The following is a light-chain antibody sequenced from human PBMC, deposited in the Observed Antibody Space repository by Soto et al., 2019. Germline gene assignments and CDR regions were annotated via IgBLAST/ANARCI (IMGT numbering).Light chain of an antibody. CDR2: RAS. CDR1: QSVSSL. CDR3: QQYNDWPIT. Sequence: EVLMTQSPATLSLSPGERATLSCRASQSVSSLLAWYQQKPGQAPRLLIYRASTGDTGVSGRFSGSGSGTEFTLPITSMQSEDFAVYYCQQYNDWPITFGQGRRLEIK. V-gene: IGKV3-15*01. J-gene: IGKJ5*01.